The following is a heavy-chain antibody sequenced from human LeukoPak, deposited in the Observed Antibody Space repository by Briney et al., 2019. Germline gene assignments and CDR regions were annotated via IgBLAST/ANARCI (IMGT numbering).Heavy chain of an antibody. D-gene: IGHD1/OR15-1a*01. Sequence: PGGSLRLSCAASGFTFSSYAMHWVRQAPGKGLEWVAVISYDGSNKNYADSVKGRFTTSRDNSKNTLYLQMNNLRAEDTAVFYCARDSPREGTPNTGAFDIWGQGTMVTVSS. J-gene: IGHJ3*02. CDR2: ISYDGSNK. CDR1: GFTFSSYA. V-gene: IGHV3-30*14. CDR3: ARDSPREGTPNTGAFDI.